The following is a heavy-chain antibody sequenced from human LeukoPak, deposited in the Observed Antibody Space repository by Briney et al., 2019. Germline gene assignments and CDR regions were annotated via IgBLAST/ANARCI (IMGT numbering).Heavy chain of an antibody. CDR1: GGSIASSSHY. CDR3: ARQGAVAGRPFDN. CDR2: MYYSGST. J-gene: IGHJ4*02. Sequence: SETLSLTCTVSGGSIASSSHYWVWIRQPPGKGLEWIGSMYYSGSTYYNPSLKSQVTISVDTSKNQFSLKLSSVTAADTAMYYCARQGAVAGRPFDNWGQGTLVTVSS. D-gene: IGHD6-19*01. V-gene: IGHV4-39*01.